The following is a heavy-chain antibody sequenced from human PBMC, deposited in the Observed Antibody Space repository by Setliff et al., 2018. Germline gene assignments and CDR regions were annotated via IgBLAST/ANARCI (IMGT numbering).Heavy chain of an antibody. CDR2: IIPIFGTA. Sequence: SVKVSCKASGGTFSSYTINWVRQAPGQGLEWMGGIIPIFGTANHAQNFQGRVTTTADESTDTAYMELSSLTSDDTAVYYCAGHRGVEGTPVDYWGQGTLVTAPQ. D-gene: IGHD3-10*01. CDR1: GGTFSSYT. CDR3: AGHRGVEGTPVDY. V-gene: IGHV1-69*13. J-gene: IGHJ4*02.